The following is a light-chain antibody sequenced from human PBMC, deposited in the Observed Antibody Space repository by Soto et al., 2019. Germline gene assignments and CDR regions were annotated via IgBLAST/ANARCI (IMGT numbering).Light chain of an antibody. V-gene: IGLV2-14*01. CDR3: SSYTSNSPYV. Sequence: QSVLTQPASVSGSPGQSITISCTGTSSDVVGYNYVSWYQQHLGKAPKLMIYEVSNRPSGVSNRFSGSKSGNTASLTISGLQAEDEADYYCSSYTSNSPYVFGTGTKVTVL. CDR2: EVS. J-gene: IGLJ1*01. CDR1: SSDVVGYNY.